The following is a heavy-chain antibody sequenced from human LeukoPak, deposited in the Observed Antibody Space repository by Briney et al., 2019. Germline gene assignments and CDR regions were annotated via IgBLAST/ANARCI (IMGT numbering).Heavy chain of an antibody. CDR1: GGSISSYY. Sequence: SETLSLTCTVSGGSISSYYWSWIRQPPGKGLEWIGYIYYSGSTNYNPSLKSRVTISVDTSKNQFSLKLSSVTAADTAVYYCARGVPLSEAITFGGVDYWGQGTLVTVSS. J-gene: IGHJ4*02. V-gene: IGHV4-59*01. CDR2: IYYSGST. D-gene: IGHD3-16*01. CDR3: ARGVPLSEAITFGGVDY.